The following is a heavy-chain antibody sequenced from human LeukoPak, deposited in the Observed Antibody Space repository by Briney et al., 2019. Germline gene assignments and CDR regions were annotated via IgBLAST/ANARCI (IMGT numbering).Heavy chain of an antibody. D-gene: IGHD4-23*01. CDR3: ARDYGGYPDY. J-gene: IGHJ4*02. CDR2: IYHSGST. V-gene: IGHV4-30-2*01. Sequence: TLSLTCAVSGGSISSGGYSWSWIRQPPGKGLEWIGYIYHSGSTYYNPSLKSRVTISVDRSKNQFSLKLSSVTAADTAVYYCARDYGGYPDYWGQGTLVTVSS. CDR1: GGSISSGGYS.